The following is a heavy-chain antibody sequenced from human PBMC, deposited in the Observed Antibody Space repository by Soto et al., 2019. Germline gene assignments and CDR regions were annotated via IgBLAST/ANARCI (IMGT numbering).Heavy chain of an antibody. CDR1: GFTFSSYN. CDR2: ISSSSSYI. CDR3: ARGTSDYYDSSGYFSP. Sequence: GGSLRLSCAPFGFTFSSYNLNWVRQAPGKGLEWVSFISSSSSYIYYADSVKGRFTISRDNAKNSLYLQMNSLRAEDTAVYYCARGTSDYYDSSGYFSPWGQGTLVTVSS. V-gene: IGHV3-21*01. J-gene: IGHJ5*02. D-gene: IGHD3-22*01.